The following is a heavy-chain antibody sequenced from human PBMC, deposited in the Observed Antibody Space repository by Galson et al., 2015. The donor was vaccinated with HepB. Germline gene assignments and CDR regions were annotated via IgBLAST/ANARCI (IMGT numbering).Heavy chain of an antibody. CDR3: ARGLLWFGELVDLNFYYYGMDV. V-gene: IGHV1-8*01. CDR2: MNPNSGNT. CDR1: GYTFTSYD. Sequence: SVKVSCKASGYTFTSYDINWVRQATGQGLEWMGWMNPNSGNTGYAQKFQGRVTMTRNTSISTAYMELSSLRSEDTAVYYCARGLLWFGELVDLNFYYYGMDVWGQGTTVTVSS. D-gene: IGHD3-10*01. J-gene: IGHJ6*02.